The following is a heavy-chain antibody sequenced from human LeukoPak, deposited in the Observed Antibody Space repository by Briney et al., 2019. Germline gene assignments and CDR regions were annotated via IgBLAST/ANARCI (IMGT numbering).Heavy chain of an antibody. Sequence: SVKVSCKASGGTFSSYAISWVRQAPGQGLEWMGGIIPIFGTANYAQKFQGRVTITADKSTSTAYMELSSLRPEDTAVYYCASHDHCSSTSCTYFDYWGQGTLVTVSS. D-gene: IGHD2-2*01. J-gene: IGHJ4*02. CDR1: GGTFSSYA. V-gene: IGHV1-69*06. CDR2: IIPIFGTA. CDR3: ASHDHCSSTSCTYFDY.